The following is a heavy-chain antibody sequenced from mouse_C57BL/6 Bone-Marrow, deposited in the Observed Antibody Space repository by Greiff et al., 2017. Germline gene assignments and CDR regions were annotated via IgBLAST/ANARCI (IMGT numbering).Heavy chain of an antibody. CDR2: SSGGGGNT. CDR3: ARRGDCDWFDV. V-gene: IGHV5-9*01. Sequence: EVMLVESGGGLVKPGGSLKLTCAVSGFSISTDTMSWVRQTPEKRQERVATSSGGGGNTFSPDRAQGRFTTTSDNATNTLYLQVRSLRSEDTALYYCARRGDCDWFDVWGTGTTVTVSS. CDR1: GFSISTDT. D-gene: IGHD2-4*01. J-gene: IGHJ1*03.